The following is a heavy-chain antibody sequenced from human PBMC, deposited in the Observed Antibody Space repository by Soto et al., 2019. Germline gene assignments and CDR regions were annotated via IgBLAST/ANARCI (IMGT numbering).Heavy chain of an antibody. CDR3: ARGSYSSSSYYYYGMDV. J-gene: IGHJ6*02. V-gene: IGHV6-1*01. CDR1: GDSVSSNSAA. Sequence: SQTLSLTCAISGDSVSSNSAAWNWIRQSPSRGLEWLGRTYYRSKWYNDYAVSVKSRITINPDTSKNQFSLQLNSVTPEDTAVYYCARGSYSSSSYYYYGMDVWGQGTTVTVSS. CDR2: TYYRSKWYN. D-gene: IGHD6-6*01.